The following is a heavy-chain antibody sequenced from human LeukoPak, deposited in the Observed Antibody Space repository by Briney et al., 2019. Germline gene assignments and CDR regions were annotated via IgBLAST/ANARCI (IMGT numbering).Heavy chain of an antibody. CDR1: GFTFSSYA. Sequence: PGGSLRLSCAASGFTFSSYAMSWVRQAPGKGLEWVSAISGSGGSTYYADSVKGRFTISRDNSKNTLYLQMNSLKAGDTAVYYCAKGLDSSSWYRYFQHWGQGTLVTVSS. D-gene: IGHD6-13*01. CDR2: ISGSGGST. CDR3: AKGLDSSSWYRYFQH. J-gene: IGHJ1*01. V-gene: IGHV3-23*01.